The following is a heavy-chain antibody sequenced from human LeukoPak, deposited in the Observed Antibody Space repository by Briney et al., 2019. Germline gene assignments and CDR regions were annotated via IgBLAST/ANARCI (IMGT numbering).Heavy chain of an antibody. CDR3: ARDRITTFGVVIRGRLFDY. J-gene: IGHJ4*02. CDR1: GYSISSGYF. V-gene: IGHV4-38-2*02. Sequence: SETLSLTCTVSGYSISSGYFWGWIRQPPGKGLEWIGSIYHSGTTYYNPSLKSRVTISVDTSKNQFSLKLTSVTAADTAVYYCARDRITTFGVVIRGRLFDYWGQGTLVTVSS. D-gene: IGHD3-3*01. CDR2: IYHSGTT.